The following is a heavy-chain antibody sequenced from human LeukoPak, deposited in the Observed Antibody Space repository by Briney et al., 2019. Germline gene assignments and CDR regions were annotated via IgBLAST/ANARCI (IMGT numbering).Heavy chain of an antibody. J-gene: IGHJ5*02. D-gene: IGHD3-10*01. CDR1: SGSFSGYY. V-gene: IGHV4-34*01. Sequence: SETLSLTCAVYSGSFSGYYWSWIRQPPGKGLEWIGEINPSGSTKYNPSLKSRVTISVDTSKNQFSLKLSSVTAADTAMYYCARDARFGELVDHWSQGTLVTVSS. CDR3: ARDARFGELVDH. CDR2: INPSGST.